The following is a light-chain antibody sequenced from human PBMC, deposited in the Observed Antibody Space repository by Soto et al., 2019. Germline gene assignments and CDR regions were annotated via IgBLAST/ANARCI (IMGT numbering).Light chain of an antibody. Sequence: EIVMTQSPVSLPVTPGEPASISCRSSQSLLHSNGYTYLDWYLQKPGQSPQLLIYLGSNRASGVPDRFSGSGSGTDFTLEISGVEAEDVGVYYCMQALQTPWTFGQGTKVDI. V-gene: IGKV2-28*01. CDR1: QSLLHSNGYTY. CDR3: MQALQTPWT. J-gene: IGKJ1*01. CDR2: LGS.